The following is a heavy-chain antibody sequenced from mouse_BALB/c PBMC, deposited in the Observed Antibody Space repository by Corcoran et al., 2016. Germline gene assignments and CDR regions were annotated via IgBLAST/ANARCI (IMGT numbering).Heavy chain of an antibody. J-gene: IGHJ1*01. V-gene: IGHV14-3*02. CDR2: IDPANGNT. Sequence: EVQLQQSGAELVKPGASVTLSCTASGFNIKDTYMHWVKQRPEQGLEWIGRIDPANGNTKYDPKFQGTATITEDTSSNTAYLQLSSLTSEDTAVYYCARWDWYFDVWGAGTTVTVSS. CDR3: ARWDWYFDV. CDR1: GFNIKDTY.